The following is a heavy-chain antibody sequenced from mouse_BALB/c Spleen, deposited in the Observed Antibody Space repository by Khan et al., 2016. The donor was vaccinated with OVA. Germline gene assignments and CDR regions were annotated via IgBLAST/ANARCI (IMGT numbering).Heavy chain of an antibody. CDR2: MWAGGST. CDR3: ARPYYGRAWFAY. V-gene: IGHV2-9*02. Sequence: VKLMESGPGLVAPSQSLSIICTVSGFSLTSYGVHWVRQPPGKGLEWLGVMWAGGSTNYNSALMSRLSISIDNSKSQVFLKMNSLQTDDTAMYYCARPYYGRAWFAYWGQGTLVTVSA. CDR1: GFSLTSYG. D-gene: IGHD1-1*01. J-gene: IGHJ3*01.